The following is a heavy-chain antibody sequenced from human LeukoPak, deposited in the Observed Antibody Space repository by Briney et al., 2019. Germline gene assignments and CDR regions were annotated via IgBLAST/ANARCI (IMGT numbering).Heavy chain of an antibody. CDR1: EFTFSNYG. Sequence: GGSLRLSCAASEFTFSNYGMHWVRQAPGKGLEWMAVISYDGINKYYADSVKGRFTISRDNSKNTLFLQMNSLRAEDTAVCYCARSGWLDYWGQGTLVTVSS. J-gene: IGHJ4*02. D-gene: IGHD6-19*01. CDR3: ARSGWLDY. V-gene: IGHV3-30*03. CDR2: ISYDGINK.